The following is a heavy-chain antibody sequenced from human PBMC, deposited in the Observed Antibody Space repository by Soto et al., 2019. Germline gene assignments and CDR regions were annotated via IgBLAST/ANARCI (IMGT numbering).Heavy chain of an antibody. CDR1: GFTFSNAW. CDR3: TTDPLIHHYYYDSSGYNFDY. Sequence: GGSLRLSCAASGFTFSNAWMNWVRQAPGKGLEWVGRIKSKTDGGTTDYAAPVKGRFTISRDDSKNTLYLQMNSLKTEDTAVYYCTTDPLIHHYYYDSSGYNFDYWGQGTLVTVSS. J-gene: IGHJ4*02. CDR2: IKSKTDGGTT. D-gene: IGHD3-22*01. V-gene: IGHV3-15*07.